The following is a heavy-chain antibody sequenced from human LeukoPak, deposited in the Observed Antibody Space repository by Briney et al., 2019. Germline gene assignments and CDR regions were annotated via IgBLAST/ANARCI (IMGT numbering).Heavy chain of an antibody. D-gene: IGHD1-26*01. CDR1: GFTFSSYG. CDR3: ARDVGATVYFDY. Sequence: GGSLRLSCAASGFTFSSYGMHWVRQAPGKGLEWVAVISYDGSNKYYADSVKGRFTISRDNAKNSLYLQMNSLRAEGTAVYYCARDVGATVYFDYWGQGTLVTVSS. V-gene: IGHV3-30*05. CDR2: ISYDGSNK. J-gene: IGHJ4*02.